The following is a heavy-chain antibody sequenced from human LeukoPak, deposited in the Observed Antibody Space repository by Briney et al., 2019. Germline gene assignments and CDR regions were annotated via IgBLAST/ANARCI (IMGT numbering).Heavy chain of an antibody. J-gene: IGHJ4*02. CDR1: GYTFTGYY. Sequence: ASVKVSCKASGYTFTGYYMHWVRQAPGQWLEWMGGFEPEDGEPIFAQTFQGRLSMTEDTSTDTAHMELSSLTVEDTAVYYCATADKWEPLDYWGQGTLVTVSS. CDR2: FEPEDGEP. D-gene: IGHD1-26*01. V-gene: IGHV1-24*01. CDR3: ATADKWEPLDY.